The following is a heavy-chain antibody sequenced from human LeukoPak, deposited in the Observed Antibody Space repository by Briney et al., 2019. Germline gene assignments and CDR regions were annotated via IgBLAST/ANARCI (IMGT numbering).Heavy chain of an antibody. CDR1: GYSISSGYY. J-gene: IGHJ5*02. D-gene: IGHD2-15*01. Sequence: SETLSLTCTVSGYSISSGYYWGWIRQPPGKGLEWIGSMSHSGSTHNNPSLKSRVTMSIDTSKNQFSLKLSSVTAADTAVYYCARVGCSGGSCYRVDPWGQGTLVTVSS. V-gene: IGHV4-38-2*02. CDR3: ARVGCSGGSCYRVDP. CDR2: MSHSGST.